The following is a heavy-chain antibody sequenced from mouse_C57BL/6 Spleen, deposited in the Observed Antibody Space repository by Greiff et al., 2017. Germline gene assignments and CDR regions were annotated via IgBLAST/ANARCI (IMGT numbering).Heavy chain of an antibody. CDR2: IDPETGGT. V-gene: IGHV1-15*01. Sequence: QVQLQQSGAELVRPGASVTLSCKASGYTFTDYEMHWVKQTPVNGLEWIGAIDPETGGTAYNQKFKGKAILTADKSSSTAYMELRSLTSEDSAVYYCTRPTVVAIDYWGKGTTLTVSS. CDR1: GYTFTDYE. J-gene: IGHJ2*01. D-gene: IGHD1-1*01. CDR3: TRPTVVAIDY.